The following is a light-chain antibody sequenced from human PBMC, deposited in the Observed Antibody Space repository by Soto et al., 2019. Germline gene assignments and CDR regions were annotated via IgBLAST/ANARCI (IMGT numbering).Light chain of an antibody. J-gene: IGKJ3*01. CDR3: QQYGSSRT. CDR2: GAS. CDR1: QSVSSN. Sequence: EIVMTQSPATLSVSPGERATLSCRASQSVSSNLAWYQQKPGQAPRLLIYGASTRATGIPDRFSGSGSGTDFTLTISRLEPEDFAVYYCQQYGSSRTFGPGTKVDIK. V-gene: IGKV3-20*01.